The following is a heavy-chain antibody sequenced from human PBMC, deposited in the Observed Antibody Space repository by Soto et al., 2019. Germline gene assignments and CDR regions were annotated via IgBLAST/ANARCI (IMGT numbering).Heavy chain of an antibody. D-gene: IGHD2-2*02. Sequence: QVQLQQWGAGLLKPSETLSLTCAVYGGSFSGYYWSWIRQPPGKGLEWIGEINHSGSTNYNPSLKSRVTISVETSKNQFSLKLSSVPAADTAVYYCARGRYCSSTICYSNYYYYYGMDVWGQGTTVTVSS. V-gene: IGHV4-34*01. CDR2: INHSGST. J-gene: IGHJ6*02. CDR3: ARGRYCSSTICYSNYYYYYGMDV. CDR1: GGSFSGYY.